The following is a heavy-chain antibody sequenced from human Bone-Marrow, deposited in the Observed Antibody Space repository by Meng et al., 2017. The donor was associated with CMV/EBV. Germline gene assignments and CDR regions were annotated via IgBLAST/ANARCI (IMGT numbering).Heavy chain of an antibody. CDR2: ISSSSYI. Sequence: GESLKISCAASGFTFSRYSMNWVRQAPGKGLEWVSSISSSSYIYYADSVKGRFTISRDNAKNSLYLQMNSLRAEDTAVYYCARAGGATKGQDYYYGMDVWGQGTTVTVSS. CDR3: ARAGGATKGQDYYYGMDV. D-gene: IGHD1-26*01. CDR1: GFTFSRYS. V-gene: IGHV3-21*01. J-gene: IGHJ6*02.